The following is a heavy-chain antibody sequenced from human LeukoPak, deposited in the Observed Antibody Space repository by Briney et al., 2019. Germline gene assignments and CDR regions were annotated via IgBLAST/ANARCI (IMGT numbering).Heavy chain of an antibody. CDR2: ILFDGSNK. CDR1: GVTFSTFC. CDR3: AKDKGGITYVFDY. J-gene: IGHJ4*02. D-gene: IGHD1-1*01. Sequence: GGSLRLSCAASGVTFSTFCMHWVRQAPGKGLEWVAVILFDGSNKYYGDSVKGRFTISRDNSKNTMYLQMNSLRAEDTAVYYCAKDKGGITYVFDYWGQGTLVTVSS. V-gene: IGHV3-33*06.